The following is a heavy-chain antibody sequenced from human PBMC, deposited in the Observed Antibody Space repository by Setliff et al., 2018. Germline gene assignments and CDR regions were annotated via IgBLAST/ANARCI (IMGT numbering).Heavy chain of an antibody. CDR3: ARQPTGTYQWTFDS. Sequence: SETLSLTCTVSGGSVSPYFWSWIRQAPGKGLEWIGTAHQSGTTFYNPSLKGRVTMSVDTSKSQFSLKLNSVTATDTAVYYCARQPTGTYQWTFDSWGQGTLVTV. V-gene: IGHV4-59*08. CDR1: GGSVSPYF. D-gene: IGHD1-26*01. CDR2: AHQSGTT. J-gene: IGHJ4*02.